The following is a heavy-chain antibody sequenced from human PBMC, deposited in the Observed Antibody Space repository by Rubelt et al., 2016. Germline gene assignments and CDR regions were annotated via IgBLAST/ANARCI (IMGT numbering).Heavy chain of an antibody. CDR3: ARDHSSGWYLEGFFDY. V-gene: IGHV4-59*12. CDR1: GGPISSYY. CDR2: IYHSGST. Sequence: QVQLQESGPGLVKPSETLSLTCTVSGGPISSYYWRWIRQPPGKGLEWIGSIYHSGSTYYNPALKSRVTISVDTSKNQFSLKLSSVTAADTAVYYCARDHSSGWYLEGFFDYWGQGTLVTVSS. J-gene: IGHJ4*02. D-gene: IGHD6-19*01.